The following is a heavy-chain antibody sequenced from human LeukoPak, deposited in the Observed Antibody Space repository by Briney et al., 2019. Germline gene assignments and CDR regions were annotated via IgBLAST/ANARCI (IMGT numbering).Heavy chain of an antibody. J-gene: IGHJ5*02. Sequence: ASVKVSCKASGYTFTGYYMHWVRQAPGQGLEWMGWINPNSGGTNYAQKFQGRVTMTKDTSISTAYMELSRLRSEDMAMYYCARDSSGWYHWFDPWGQGTLVTVSS. D-gene: IGHD6-19*01. CDR2: INPNSGGT. V-gene: IGHV1-2*02. CDR1: GYTFTGYY. CDR3: ARDSSGWYHWFDP.